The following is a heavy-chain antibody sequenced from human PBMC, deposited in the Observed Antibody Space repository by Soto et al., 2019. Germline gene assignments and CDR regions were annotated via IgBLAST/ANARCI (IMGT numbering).Heavy chain of an antibody. V-gene: IGHV3-21*01. CDR1: GFTFSSYS. CDR2: ISSGSSYI. Sequence: EVQLVESGGGLVKPEGSLRLSCAASGFTFSSYSMNWVRQAPGKGLEWVSSISSGSSYIYYADSVKGRFTISRDNAKNSLYLQINSLRAEDTAVYYCARIGGYKENDYWGQGTLVTVSS. J-gene: IGHJ4*02. D-gene: IGHD5-12*01. CDR3: ARIGGYKENDY.